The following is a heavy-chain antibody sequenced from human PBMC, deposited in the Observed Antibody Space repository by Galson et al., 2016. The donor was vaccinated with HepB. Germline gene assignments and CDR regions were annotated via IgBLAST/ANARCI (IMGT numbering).Heavy chain of an antibody. CDR3: ARAGRDYGQGSFFPNWFDP. CDR1: GFSFSTYS. CDR2: ITSVSNYI. V-gene: IGHV3-21*01. J-gene: IGHJ5*02. Sequence: SLRLSCAASGFSFSTYSMAWVRQAPGKGLEWVSSITSVSNYIYYADSVKGRFSISRDNAKNSLYLEMTGLRADDTAVYSCARAGRDYGQGSFFPNWFDPWGQGTLVTVSS. D-gene: IGHD3-10*01.